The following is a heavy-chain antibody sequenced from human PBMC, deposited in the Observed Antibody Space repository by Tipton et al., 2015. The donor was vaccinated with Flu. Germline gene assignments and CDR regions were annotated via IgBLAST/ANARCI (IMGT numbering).Heavy chain of an antibody. D-gene: IGHD6-13*01. V-gene: IGHV4-59*08. Sequence: TLSLTYTVSGGSISSYYWSWIRQPPGKGLEWIGYIYYSGSTNYNPSLKSRVTISVDTSKNQFSLKLSSVTAADTAVYYCARDSAAHYGMDVWGQGTTVTVSS. CDR2: IYYSGST. CDR1: GGSISSYY. J-gene: IGHJ6*02. CDR3: ARDSAAHYGMDV.